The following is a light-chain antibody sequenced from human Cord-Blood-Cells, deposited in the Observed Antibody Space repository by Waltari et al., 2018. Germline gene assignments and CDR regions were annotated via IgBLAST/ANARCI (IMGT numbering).Light chain of an antibody. CDR3: QQSYSTPYS. V-gene: IGKV1-39*01. J-gene: IGKJ2*03. CDR2: AAS. Sequence: DIQMTQSPSSLSASVGDRVTITCRASQSISSYLNWYQQKPGKAPKLLIYAASSLQSEVPSRFSGSGSGTDFTLTISSLQPEDFVTYYCQQSYSTPYSFGQGTKLEIK. CDR1: QSISSY.